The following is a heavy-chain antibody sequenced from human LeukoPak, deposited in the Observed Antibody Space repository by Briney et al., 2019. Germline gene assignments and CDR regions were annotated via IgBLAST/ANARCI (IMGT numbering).Heavy chain of an antibody. CDR3: ARDLIGWSLDP. CDR2: IDNDGWPT. J-gene: IGHJ5*02. D-gene: IGHD2-2*03. V-gene: IGHV3-48*03. Sequence: GGSLRLFCAASGFTFTNYEMNWVRQAPGKGLEWISYIDNDGWPTYYADSVKGRFTITRDDAKSSLYLQMDSLTVEDTAVYYCARDLIGWSLDPWGQGTLVTVSS. CDR1: GFTFTNYE.